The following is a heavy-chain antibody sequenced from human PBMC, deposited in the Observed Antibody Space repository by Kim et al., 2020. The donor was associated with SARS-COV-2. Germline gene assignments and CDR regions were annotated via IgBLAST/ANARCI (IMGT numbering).Heavy chain of an antibody. V-gene: IGHV4-59*01. J-gene: IGHJ5*02. Sequence: GRTTYNPSLNIQVNISVDTSNNQCSLKLTSVTAADTAVYYCARELTNWFDPWGQGTLVTVSS. CDR2: GRT. D-gene: IGHD2-8*01. CDR3: ARELTNWFDP.